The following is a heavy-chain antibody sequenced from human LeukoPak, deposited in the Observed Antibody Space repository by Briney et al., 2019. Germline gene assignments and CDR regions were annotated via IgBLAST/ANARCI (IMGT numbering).Heavy chain of an antibody. CDR3: AKSQSSAYPAPFDY. D-gene: IGHD3-22*01. V-gene: IGHV3-23*01. Sequence: GGTLRLSCAASGFTFSSYGMSWVRQAPGKGLEWFSAISGSGGSTYYADSVKGRFTISRDNSKNTLYLQMNSLRAEDKAVYYCAKSQSSAYPAPFDYWGQGTLVTVSS. CDR2: ISGSGGST. J-gene: IGHJ4*02. CDR1: GFTFSSYG.